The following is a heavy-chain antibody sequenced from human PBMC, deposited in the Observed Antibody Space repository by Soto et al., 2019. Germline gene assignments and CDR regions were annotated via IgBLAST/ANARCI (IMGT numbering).Heavy chain of an antibody. Sequence: GGSLRLSCAASGFTFSSYAMSWVRQAPGKGLEWVSAISGSGGSTYYADSVKGRFTISRDNSKNTLYLQMNSLRAEDTAVYYCAKEWRAANYYDSSGYYDYWGQGTMVTVSS. V-gene: IGHV3-23*01. J-gene: IGHJ4*02. D-gene: IGHD3-22*01. CDR3: AKEWRAANYYDSSGYYDY. CDR1: GFTFSSYA. CDR2: ISGSGGST.